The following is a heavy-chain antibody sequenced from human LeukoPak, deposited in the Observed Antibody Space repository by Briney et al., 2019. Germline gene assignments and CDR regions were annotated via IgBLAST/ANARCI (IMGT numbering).Heavy chain of an antibody. CDR2: INPNSGGT. Sequence: ASVKVSCKASGYTFTGYYMHWVRQAPGQGLEWMGWINPNSGGTNYAQKFQGRVTMTRDTSITTAYMELSSLISDDTAVYYCARDSCSLSSCPFFGYWGQGTLVTVSS. V-gene: IGHV1-2*02. CDR1: GYTFTGYY. D-gene: IGHD2-2*01. CDR3: ARDSCSLSSCPFFGY. J-gene: IGHJ4*02.